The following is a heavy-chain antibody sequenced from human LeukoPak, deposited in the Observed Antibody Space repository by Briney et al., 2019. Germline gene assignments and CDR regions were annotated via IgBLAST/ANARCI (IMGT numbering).Heavy chain of an antibody. J-gene: IGHJ4*02. CDR1: GGSISSGGYS. V-gene: IGHV4-30-2*01. D-gene: IGHD2-15*01. Sequence: SETLSLTCTVSGGSISSGGYSWSWIRQPPGKGLEWIGYIYHSGSTYYNPSLKSRVTISVDRSKNQFSLKLSSVTAADTAVYYCASIYCSGGSCYFDYWGQGTLVTVSS. CDR3: ASIYCSGGSCYFDY. CDR2: IYHSGST.